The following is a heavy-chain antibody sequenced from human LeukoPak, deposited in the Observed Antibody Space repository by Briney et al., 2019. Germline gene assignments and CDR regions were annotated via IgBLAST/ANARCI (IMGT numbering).Heavy chain of an antibody. D-gene: IGHD6-13*01. CDR2: IYYSGST. Sequence: SETLFLTCTVSGGSVSSYYWGWIRQPPGKGLECIGYIYYSGSTNYNPSLKSRVTISVDTSKNQFSLKLSSVTAADTAVYYCARGQTFIAAAGGNWFDPWGQGTLVTVSS. V-gene: IGHV4-59*02. CDR3: ARGQTFIAAAGGNWFDP. CDR1: GGSVSSYY. J-gene: IGHJ5*02.